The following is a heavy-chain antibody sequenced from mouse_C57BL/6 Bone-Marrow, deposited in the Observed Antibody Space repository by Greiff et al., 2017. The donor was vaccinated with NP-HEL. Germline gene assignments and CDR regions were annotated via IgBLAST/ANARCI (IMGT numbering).Heavy chain of an antibody. J-gene: IGHJ1*03. CDR3: ASELGSYWYFDV. V-gene: IGHV1-19*01. D-gene: IGHD2-14*01. CDR2: INPYNGGT. Sequence: VQLQQSGPVLVKPGASVKMSCKASGYTFTDYYMNWVKQSHGKSLEWIGVINPYNGGTSYNQKFKGKATLTVDKSSSTAYMELNSLTSEDSAVYYCASELGSYWYFDVWGTGTTVTVSS. CDR1: GYTFTDYY.